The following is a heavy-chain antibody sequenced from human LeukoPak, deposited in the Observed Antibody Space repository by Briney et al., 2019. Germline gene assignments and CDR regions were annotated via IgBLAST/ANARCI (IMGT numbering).Heavy chain of an antibody. D-gene: IGHD3-10*01. Sequence: GGSLRLSCAASGFTFSSYWMNWVRQAPGKGLEWVSSISSSSSYIYYAGSVKGRFTNSRDNAKNSLYLQMNSLRAEDTAVYYCARDPPRKARYYGSGSYSVDYWGQGTLVTVSS. CDR3: ARDPPRKARYYGSGSYSVDY. J-gene: IGHJ4*02. CDR2: ISSSSSYI. V-gene: IGHV3-21*01. CDR1: GFTFSSYW.